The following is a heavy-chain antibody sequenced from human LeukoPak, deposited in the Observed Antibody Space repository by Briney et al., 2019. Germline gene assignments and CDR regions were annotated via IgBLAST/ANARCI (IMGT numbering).Heavy chain of an antibody. CDR2: ISAYNGNT. CDR3: ARGTGEDLSIAGATNWFDP. V-gene: IGHV1-18*01. J-gene: IGHJ5*02. Sequence: GASVKVSCKASGYTFTSYGISWVRQAPGQGLEWMGWISAYNGNTNYAQKLQGRVTMTTDTSTSTAYMELRSLRSDDTAVYYCARGTGEDLSIAGATNWFDPWGQGTLVTVSS. D-gene: IGHD1-26*01. CDR1: GYTFTSYG.